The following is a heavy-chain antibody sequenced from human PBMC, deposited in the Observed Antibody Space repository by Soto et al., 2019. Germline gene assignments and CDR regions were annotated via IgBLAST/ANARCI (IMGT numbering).Heavy chain of an antibody. D-gene: IGHD2-15*01. Sequence: PSETLSLTCAVSGYSISSGYYWGWIRQPPGKGLEWIGSIYHSGSTYYDPSLKSRVTISVDTSKNQFSLKLSSVTAADTAVYYCARDLGYCSGGSCYPTDWGQGTLVTVSS. J-gene: IGHJ4*02. CDR1: GYSISSGYY. V-gene: IGHV4-38-2*02. CDR3: ARDLGYCSGGSCYPTD. CDR2: IYHSGST.